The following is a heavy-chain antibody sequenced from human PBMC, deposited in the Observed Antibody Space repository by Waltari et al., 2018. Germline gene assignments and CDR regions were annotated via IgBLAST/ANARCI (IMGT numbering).Heavy chain of an antibody. CDR3: ARGEMATTLDY. CDR1: GYSISSGYY. V-gene: IGHV4-38-2*01. D-gene: IGHD5-12*01. CDR2: IYHSGST. Sequence: QVQLQESGPGLVKPSETLSLTCAVSGYSISSGYYWGWIRQPPGKGLEWIGSIYHSGSTYYNPSLKSRVTISVDTSKNQFSLKLSSVTAADTAVYYCARGEMATTLDYWGQGTLVTVSS. J-gene: IGHJ4*02.